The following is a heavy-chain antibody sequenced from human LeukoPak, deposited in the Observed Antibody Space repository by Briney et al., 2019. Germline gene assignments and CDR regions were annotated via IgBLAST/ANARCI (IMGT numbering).Heavy chain of an antibody. J-gene: IGHJ6*03. CDR2: FDPEDGET. D-gene: IGHD6-19*01. CDR3: ATGPTAVAGTYYYYSMDV. Sequence: ASLKVSCKVSGYTPTELSMHWVRQAPGKGLEWMGGFDPEDGETIYAQKFQGRVTMTEDTSTDTAYMELSSLRSAATAVYYCATGPTAVAGTYYYYSMDVWGKGTTVTISS. V-gene: IGHV1-24*01. CDR1: GYTPTELS.